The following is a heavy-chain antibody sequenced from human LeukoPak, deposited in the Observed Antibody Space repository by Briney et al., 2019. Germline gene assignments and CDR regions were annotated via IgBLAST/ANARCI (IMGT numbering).Heavy chain of an antibody. D-gene: IGHD2-15*01. J-gene: IGHJ5*02. CDR1: GDSISSTTYN. CDR2: FYSSGST. V-gene: IGHV4-39*01. CDR3: ARHQAGGRGQFDP. Sequence: SETLSLTCTVSGDSISSTTYNWGWIRQPPGKGLGWIATFYSSGSTYYNPSVKSRVTISVDPSKKQLTLNLRSVTAADTAVYYCARHQAGGRGQFDPWGQGTRVTVPS.